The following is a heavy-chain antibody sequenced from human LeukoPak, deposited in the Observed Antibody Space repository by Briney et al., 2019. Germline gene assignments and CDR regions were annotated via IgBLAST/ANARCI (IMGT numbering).Heavy chain of an antibody. CDR1: GYTFTSYD. D-gene: IGHD3/OR15-3a*01. CDR2: INPNSGGT. CDR3: ARDVGGLGRGPLDY. Sequence: ASVKVSCKASGYTFTSYDINWVRQATGQGLEWMGWINPNSGGTNYAQQFQGRVTMTTDTSISSVYMDLSRLRSDDTAVYYCARDVGGLGRGPLDYWGQGTLVTVSS. V-gene: IGHV1-2*02. J-gene: IGHJ4*02.